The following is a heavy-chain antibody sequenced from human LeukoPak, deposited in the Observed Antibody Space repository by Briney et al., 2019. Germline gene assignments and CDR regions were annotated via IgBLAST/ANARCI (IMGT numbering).Heavy chain of an antibody. J-gene: IGHJ3*02. Sequence: XXAXGFTFXNYEMNWVRQAPGKGLEWVSYISSSGSTIYYADSVKGRFTISRDNAKNSLYMQMNSLRGEDTAVYYCARXASXYSYGLDAFDIWGQGTTVTVSS. D-gene: IGHD5-18*01. CDR1: GFTFXNYE. CDR2: ISSSGSTI. V-gene: IGHV3-48*03. CDR3: ARXASXYSYGLDAFDI.